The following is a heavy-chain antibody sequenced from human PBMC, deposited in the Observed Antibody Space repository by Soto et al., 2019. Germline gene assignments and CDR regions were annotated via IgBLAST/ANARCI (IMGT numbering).Heavy chain of an antibody. Sequence: EVQLVESGGGLVQSGGSLGLSCVASGFSFRSYWMHWVHQAPGKGLVWVARISSDGTTTTYADSANGRFTVSRDNAANTLYLQMSSLRAEDTAVYYCAREYYGVLTGYYNDYRGQGTLVTVSS. V-gene: IGHV3-74*01. J-gene: IGHJ4*02. CDR3: AREYYGVLTGYYNDY. D-gene: IGHD3-9*01. CDR2: ISSDGTTT. CDR1: GFSFRSYW.